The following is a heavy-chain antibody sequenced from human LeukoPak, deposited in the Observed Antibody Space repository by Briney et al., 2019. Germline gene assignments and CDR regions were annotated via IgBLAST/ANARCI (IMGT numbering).Heavy chain of an antibody. J-gene: IGHJ3*02. D-gene: IGHD2-15*01. CDR3: AKDKGVVAFDI. Sequence: MHWVRQAPGXXLEWVTFIRNDGSDKYYADSVKGRFTISRDNSKNTLYLQMNTLRAEDTAVYYCAKDKGVVAFDIWGQGTMVTVSS. CDR2: IRNDGSDK. V-gene: IGHV3-30*02.